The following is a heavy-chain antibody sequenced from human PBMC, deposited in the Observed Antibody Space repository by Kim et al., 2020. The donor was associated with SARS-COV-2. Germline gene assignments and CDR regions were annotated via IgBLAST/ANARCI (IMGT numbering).Heavy chain of an antibody. CDR3: AAMTVVTNRWYFDY. Sequence: SETLSLTCTVSTGSFSSYYWTWIRQPAGKGLEWIGHMYTSGSTSSNPSLKSRVTMSVDTSKKQFSLKLSSVTAAVTAVYYCAAMTVVTNRWYFDYWGQGTLVTVSS. CDR1: TGSFSSYY. D-gene: IGHD3-22*01. J-gene: IGHJ4*02. V-gene: IGHV4-4*07. CDR2: MYTSGST.